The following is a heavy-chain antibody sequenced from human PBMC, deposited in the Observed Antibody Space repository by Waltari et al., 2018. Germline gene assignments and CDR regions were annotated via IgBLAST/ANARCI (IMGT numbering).Heavy chain of an antibody. D-gene: IGHD2-15*01. Sequence: QVQLVQSGAEVKKPGASVKVSCKASGYTFTGYYMHWVRQAPGQGLEWMGRINPNSGGTNYAQKFQGRVTMTRDTSISTAYMELSRLRSDDTAVYYCARVVAGYCSGGSCNLDYWGQGTLVTVSS. CDR1: GYTFTGYY. J-gene: IGHJ4*02. V-gene: IGHV1-2*06. CDR3: ARVVAGYCSGGSCNLDY. CDR2: INPNSGGT.